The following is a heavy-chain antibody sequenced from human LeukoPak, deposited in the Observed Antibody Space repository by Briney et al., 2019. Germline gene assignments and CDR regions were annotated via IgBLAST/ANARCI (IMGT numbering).Heavy chain of an antibody. J-gene: IGHJ4*02. CDR2: ILYEGTVQ. V-gene: IGHV3-30-3*01. Sequence: GRSLRLSCAASGFTFKNYAMHWVRQTPGKGLEWVALILYEGTVQYYADSVKGRFTISRDNAKNTLYLQMNSLRAGDTAVYYCVRGDGHLLSSFVDYWGQGTLVTVSS. D-gene: IGHD2-2*01. CDR1: GFTFKNYA. CDR3: VRGDGHLLSSFVDY.